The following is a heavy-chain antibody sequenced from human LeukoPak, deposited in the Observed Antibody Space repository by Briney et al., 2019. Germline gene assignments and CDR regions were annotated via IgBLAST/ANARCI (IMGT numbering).Heavy chain of an antibody. CDR2: MNPNSGNT. V-gene: IGHV1-8*01. CDR1: GYTFTNYD. Sequence: ASVTVSCKASGYTFTNYDINWVRQATGQGLEWMGWMNPNSGNTGYAQKFQGRVTMTRNTSISTAYMELSSLRSEDTAVYYCARGGRGRYYYGRRLGPRDHGHRLL. J-gene: IGHJ6*02. CDR3: ARGGRGRYYYGRR.